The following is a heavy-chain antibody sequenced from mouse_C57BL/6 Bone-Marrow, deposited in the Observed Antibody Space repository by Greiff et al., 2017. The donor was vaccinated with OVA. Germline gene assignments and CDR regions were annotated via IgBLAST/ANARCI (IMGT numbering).Heavy chain of an antibody. CDR2: IDPENGDT. D-gene: IGHD1-1*01. J-gene: IGHJ3*01. V-gene: IGHV14-4*01. CDR1: GFNIKDDY. Sequence: EVKLMESGAELVRPGASVKLSCTASGFNIKDDYMHWVKQRPEQGLEWIGWIDPENGDTEYASKFQGKASITADTSSNTAYLQLSSLTSEDTAVYYCTTVVAKSFAYWGQGTLVTVSA. CDR3: TTVVAKSFAY.